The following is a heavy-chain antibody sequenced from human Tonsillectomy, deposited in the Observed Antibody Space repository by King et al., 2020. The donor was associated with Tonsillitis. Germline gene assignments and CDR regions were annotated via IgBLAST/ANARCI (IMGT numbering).Heavy chain of an antibody. Sequence: VQLVESGGGVVQPGGSLRLSCAASGFTFSSNGMHWVRQAPGRGLEWLAVISYDGGARYYVDSVKGRFIISRDNSMNTVYLQMDSLRPEDSAVYYCAKGCSTSTNCFLLDYWGPGTLVTVSS. CDR2: ISYDGGAR. D-gene: IGHD2-8*01. V-gene: IGHV3-30*18. J-gene: IGHJ4*02. CDR1: GFTFSSNG. CDR3: AKGCSTSTNCFLLDY.